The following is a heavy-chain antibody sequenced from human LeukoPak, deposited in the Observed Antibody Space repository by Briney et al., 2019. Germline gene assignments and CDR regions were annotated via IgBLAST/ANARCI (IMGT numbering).Heavy chain of an antibody. V-gene: IGHV4-34*01. CDR2: INHSGST. D-gene: IGHD1-1*01. CDR3: TITTGTTLGLMDY. J-gene: IGHJ4*02. Sequence: SETLSLTCAVYGGSFSGYYWRWIRQPPGKGLEWIGEINHSGSTNYNPSLKSRVTISVDTSKNQLSLKMSSVTAADMAVYYCTITTGTTLGLMDYWGQGTLVTVSS. CDR1: GGSFSGYY.